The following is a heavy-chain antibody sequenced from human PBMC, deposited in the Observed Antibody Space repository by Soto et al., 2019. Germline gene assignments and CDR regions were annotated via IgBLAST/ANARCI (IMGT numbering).Heavy chain of an antibody. D-gene: IGHD3-16*01. CDR1: GFTFSSYS. J-gene: IGHJ4*02. Sequence: EVQLVESGGGLVQPGGSLRLSCAASGFTFSSYSMNWVRQAPGKGLEWVSYISGSSSMIYYADSVKGRFTISRDNAKNSLYLQMNSLRAEDTAVYYCARDLNPRQEMRYALLGYWGQGTLVTVSS. CDR3: ARDLNPRQEMRYALLGY. V-gene: IGHV3-48*01. CDR2: ISGSSSMI.